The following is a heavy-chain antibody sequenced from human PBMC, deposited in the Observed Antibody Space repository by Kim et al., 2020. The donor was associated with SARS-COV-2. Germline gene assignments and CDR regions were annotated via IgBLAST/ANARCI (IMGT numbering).Heavy chain of an antibody. V-gene: IGHV3-48*02. J-gene: IGHJ4*02. CDR3: AGERSGEAYCGGDCYPTFDY. Sequence: RFTISRDNAKNSLYLQMNSLRDEDTAVYYCAGERSGEAYCGGDCYPTFDYWGQGTLVTVSS. D-gene: IGHD2-21*01.